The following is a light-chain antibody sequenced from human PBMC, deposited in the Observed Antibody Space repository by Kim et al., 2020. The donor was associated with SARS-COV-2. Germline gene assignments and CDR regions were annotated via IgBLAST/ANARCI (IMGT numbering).Light chain of an antibody. CDR1: QSISSY. CDR3: QQSYSTPRT. Sequence: ASVGDRVTITCRASQSISSYLNWYQQKPGKAPNLLIYATSSLQSGVPLRFSGSGSGTDFTLTISSLQPEDFATYYCQQSYSTPRTFGQGTKVDIK. V-gene: IGKV1-39*01. CDR2: ATS. J-gene: IGKJ1*01.